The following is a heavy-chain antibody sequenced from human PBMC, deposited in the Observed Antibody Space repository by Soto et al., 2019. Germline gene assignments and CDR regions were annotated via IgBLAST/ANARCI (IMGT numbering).Heavy chain of an antibody. D-gene: IGHD1-20*01. J-gene: IGHJ2*01. CDR1: GGSSRAYH. CDR3: AGGPRYWSFAL. V-gene: IGHV4-34*01. CDR2: FSYSGSL. Sequence: SETLSLTCSVYGGSSRAYHWSWIRQSPGEGLEWIGEFSYSGSLNYNPSLKRRLAVSLDTSTDHFSLTMTSVTAADTGVYFCAGGPRYWSFALWGRGTLVTVSS.